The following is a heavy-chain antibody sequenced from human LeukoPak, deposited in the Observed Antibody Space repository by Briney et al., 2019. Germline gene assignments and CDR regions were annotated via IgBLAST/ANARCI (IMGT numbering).Heavy chain of an antibody. Sequence: GGSLRLSCAASGFTFSTYAMAWVRQAPGKGLEWVSGISGSGIHTYYADSMKGRFTISRDNSRNTLYLQMNSLRAEDTAVYYCARGLLGAPTSYFDYWGQGTLVTVSS. CDR3: ARGLLGAPTSYFDY. V-gene: IGHV3-23*01. CDR2: ISGSGIHT. J-gene: IGHJ4*02. CDR1: GFTFSTYA. D-gene: IGHD1-26*01.